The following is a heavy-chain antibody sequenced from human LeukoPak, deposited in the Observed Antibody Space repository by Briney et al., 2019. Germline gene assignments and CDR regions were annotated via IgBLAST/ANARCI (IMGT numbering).Heavy chain of an antibody. CDR2: IYYTGST. CDR3: ARREDFRYFDL. V-gene: IGHV4-59*08. Sequence: SETLSLTCTISGDSISTYYWSWIRQRPGKGLEWIGYIYYTGSTYYNPSLKSRVTFSVDTSKNHFSLNLISVTAADTAVYYCARREDFRYFDLWGRGTLVTVSS. CDR1: GDSISTYY. J-gene: IGHJ2*01.